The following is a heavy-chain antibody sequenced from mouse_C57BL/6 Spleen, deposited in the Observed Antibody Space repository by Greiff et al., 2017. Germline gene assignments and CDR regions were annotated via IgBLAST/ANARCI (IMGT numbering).Heavy chain of an antibody. CDR3: ASRHYGSSYGYFDV. Sequence: VQLQQSGPVLVKPGASVKMSCKASGYTFTDYYMNWVKQSHGKSLEWIGVINPYNGGPSYNQKFKGKATLTVDKSSSTAYMELNSLTSEDSAVXYCASRHYGSSYGYFDVWGTGTTVTVSS. CDR1: GYTFTDYY. V-gene: IGHV1-19*01. J-gene: IGHJ1*03. CDR2: INPYNGGP. D-gene: IGHD1-1*01.